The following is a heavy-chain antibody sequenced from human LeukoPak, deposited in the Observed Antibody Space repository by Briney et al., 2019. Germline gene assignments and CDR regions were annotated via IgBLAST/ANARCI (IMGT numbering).Heavy chain of an antibody. CDR1: GFTVSSNY. V-gene: IGHV3-53*04. CDR2: IYSGGST. D-gene: IGHD3-22*01. J-gene: IGHJ4*02. Sequence: EGSLRLSCAASGFTVSSNYMSWVRQAPGKGLEWVSVIYSGGSTYYADSVKGRFTISRHNSKNTLYLQMNSLRAEDTAVYYCARNSHDSSGYTDYWGQGTLVTVSS. CDR3: ARNSHDSSGYTDY.